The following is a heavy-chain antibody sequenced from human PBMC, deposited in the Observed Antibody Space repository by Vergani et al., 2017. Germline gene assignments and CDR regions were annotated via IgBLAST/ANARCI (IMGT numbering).Heavy chain of an antibody. Sequence: VQLVESGGGLVKPGGSLRLSCAASGFTFSSYSMNWVRQAPGKGLEWVSSISSSSSYIYYADSVKGRFTISRDNAKNSLYLQMNSLRAEDTAVYYCAREGGYCSGGSCSYYYYGMDVWGQGTTVTVSS. CDR1: GFTFSSYS. CDR3: AREGGYCSGGSCSYYYYGMDV. D-gene: IGHD2-15*01. V-gene: IGHV3-21*01. J-gene: IGHJ6*02. CDR2: ISSSSSYI.